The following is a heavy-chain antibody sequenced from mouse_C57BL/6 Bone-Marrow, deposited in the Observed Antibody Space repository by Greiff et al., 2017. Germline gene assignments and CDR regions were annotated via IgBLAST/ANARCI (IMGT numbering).Heavy chain of an antibody. CDR1: GFNIKDYH. D-gene: IGHD2-3*01. CDR3: TTDGYLAHY. CDR2: IDPEDGDT. Sequence: VQLQQSGAELVRPGASVKLSCTASGFNIKDYHMHWVKQSPEQGLEWIGRIDPEDGDTEYAPKFQGKATMTADTSSNTAYLQLSSLTSEDTTVYYCTTDGYLAHYWGQGTTLTVSS. V-gene: IGHV14-1*01. J-gene: IGHJ2*01.